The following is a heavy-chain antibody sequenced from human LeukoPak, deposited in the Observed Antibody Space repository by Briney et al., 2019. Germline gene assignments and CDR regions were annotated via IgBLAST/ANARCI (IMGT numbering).Heavy chain of an antibody. CDR1: GYTFTSYD. CDR2: MNPNSGNT. D-gene: IGHD3-3*01. Sequence: GASVKASCKASGYTFTSYDINWVRQATGQGLEWMGWMNPNSGNTGYAQKFQGRVTMTRNTSISTAYMELSSLRSEDTAVYYCARTPEGDFWSGFDYYYYGMDVWGQGTTVTVSS. CDR3: ARTPEGDFWSGFDYYYYGMDV. V-gene: IGHV1-8*01. J-gene: IGHJ6*02.